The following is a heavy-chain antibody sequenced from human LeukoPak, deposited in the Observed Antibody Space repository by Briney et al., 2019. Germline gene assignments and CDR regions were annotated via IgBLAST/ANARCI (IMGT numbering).Heavy chain of an antibody. CDR3: ARDLVDYGDPDDAFDI. J-gene: IGHJ3*02. CDR1: GFTFSSYG. D-gene: IGHD4-17*01. V-gene: IGHV3-33*01. Sequence: GGSLRLSCAASGFTFSSYGMHWVRQAPGKGLEWVAVIWYDGSNKYYADSVKGRFTISRDNPKNTLYLQMNSLRAEDTAVYYCARDLVDYGDPDDAFDIWGQGTMVTVSS. CDR2: IWYDGSNK.